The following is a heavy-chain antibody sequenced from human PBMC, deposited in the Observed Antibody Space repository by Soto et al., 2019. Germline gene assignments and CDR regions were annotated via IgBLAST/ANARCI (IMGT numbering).Heavy chain of an antibody. CDR2: IYYSGST. D-gene: IGHD6-13*01. Sequence: SETLSLTCTVSGGSISSYYWSWIRQPPGKGLEWIGYIYYSGSTNYNPSLKSRVTISVDTSKNQFSLKLSSVTAADTAVHYCARDLPLVMSSSGGAFDIWGQGTMVTVS. J-gene: IGHJ3*02. CDR1: GGSISSYY. CDR3: ARDLPLVMSSSGGAFDI. V-gene: IGHV4-59*01.